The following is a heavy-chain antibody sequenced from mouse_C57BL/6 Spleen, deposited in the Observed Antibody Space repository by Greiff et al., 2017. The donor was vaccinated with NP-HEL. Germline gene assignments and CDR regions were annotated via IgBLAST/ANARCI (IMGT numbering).Heavy chain of an antibody. D-gene: IGHD2-5*01. J-gene: IGHJ4*01. CDR2: IYPGSGNT. Sequence: VQLQQSGAELVRPGASVKLSCKASGYTFTDYYINWVKQRPGQGLEWIARIYPGSGNTYYNEKFKGKATLTAEKSSSTAYMQLSSLTSEDSAVYFCAREGEYSNYAMDYWGQGTSVTVSS. V-gene: IGHV1-76*01. CDR1: GYTFTDYY. CDR3: AREGEYSNYAMDY.